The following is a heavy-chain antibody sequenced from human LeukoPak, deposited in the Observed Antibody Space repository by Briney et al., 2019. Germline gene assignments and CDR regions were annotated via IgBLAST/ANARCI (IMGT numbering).Heavy chain of an antibody. V-gene: IGHV3-74*01. CDR1: GFTFSSYW. J-gene: IGHJ4*02. D-gene: IGHD4/OR15-4a*01. Sequence: PGGSLRLSCAASGFTFSSYWMHWVRHGPGKGLVWVSRINSDGSSAIYADSVKGRFTTFRDNAKNTLYLQMNSLRAEDTAVYYCARDNSYGAFDDWGQGTLVTVSS. CDR3: ARDNSYGAFDD. CDR2: INSDGSSA.